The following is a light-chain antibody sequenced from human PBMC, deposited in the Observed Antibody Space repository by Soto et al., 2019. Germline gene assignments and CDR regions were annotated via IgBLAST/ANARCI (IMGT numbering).Light chain of an antibody. J-gene: IGLJ1*01. CDR2: DVI. V-gene: IGLV2-11*01. CDR1: SSDVGNYDY. Sequence: QSALTQPRSVSGSPGQSVTLSCTGTSSDVGNYDYVSWYQQHPGMAPKLIIYDVIKRPSGVPDRFSGSKSGNTASLTISGLQAEDEADYYCCSYAGSYIQYVFXTGTKVTVL. CDR3: CSYAGSYIQYV.